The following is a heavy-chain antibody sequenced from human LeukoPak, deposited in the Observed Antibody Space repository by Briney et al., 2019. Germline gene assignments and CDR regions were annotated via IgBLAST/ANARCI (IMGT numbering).Heavy chain of an antibody. CDR1: GYTFTSYY. V-gene: IGHV1-46*03. Sequence: RASVKVSCKASGYTFTSYYMHWVRQAPGQGLEWMGIINPSGGSTSYAQKFQGRVNMTRDTSTSTVYMELSSLRSEDTAVYYCARGFVVVPAAPGGFDYWGQGTLVTVSS. CDR3: ARGFVVVPAAPGGFDY. CDR2: INPSGGST. D-gene: IGHD2-2*01. J-gene: IGHJ4*02.